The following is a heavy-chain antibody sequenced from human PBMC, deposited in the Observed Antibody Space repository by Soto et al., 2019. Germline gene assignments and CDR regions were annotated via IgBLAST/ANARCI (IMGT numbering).Heavy chain of an antibody. D-gene: IGHD3-10*01. CDR1: GGSISSSSYY. CDR2: IYYSGST. CDR3: ARHRSEEDFDY. Sequence: SETRSLTCTVSGGSISSSSYYWVWIRQPPGKGLEWIGSIYYSGSTYYNPSLKSRVTISVDTSKNQFSLKLSSVTAADTAVYYCARHRSEEDFDYWGQGTLVTVSS. V-gene: IGHV4-39*01. J-gene: IGHJ4*02.